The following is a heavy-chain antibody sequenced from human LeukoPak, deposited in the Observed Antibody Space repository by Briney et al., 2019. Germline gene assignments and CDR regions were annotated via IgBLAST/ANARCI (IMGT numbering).Heavy chain of an antibody. J-gene: IGHJ4*02. CDR1: GYSFTSYG. D-gene: IGHD3-3*01. V-gene: IGHV1-18*01. CDR3: ARDLLLGVAFDY. Sequence: ASVKVSCKASGYSFTSYGISGVRQAPGQGLEWMGWISVYNANTNYAQKFQGRVTMTTDTSTSTAYMELRSLRSDDTAVYYCARDLLLGVAFDYWGQGTLVTVSS. CDR2: ISVYNANT.